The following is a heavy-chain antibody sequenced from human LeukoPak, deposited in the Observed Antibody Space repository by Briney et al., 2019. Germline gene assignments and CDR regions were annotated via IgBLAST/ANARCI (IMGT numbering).Heavy chain of an antibody. Sequence: GGSLRLXCAASGFTFSSYSMNWVRQAPGKVLEWVSSISSSSSYIYYADSVKGRFTISRDNAKNSLYLQMNSLRAEDAAVYYCARRGSWFDYWGQGTLVTVSS. CDR1: GFTFSSYS. D-gene: IGHD3-16*01. V-gene: IGHV3-21*01. CDR3: ARRGSWFDY. J-gene: IGHJ4*02. CDR2: ISSSSSYI.